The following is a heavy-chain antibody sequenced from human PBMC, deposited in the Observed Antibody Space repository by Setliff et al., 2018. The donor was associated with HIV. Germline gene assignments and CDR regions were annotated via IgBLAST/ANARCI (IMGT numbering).Heavy chain of an antibody. CDR3: ARGGAFCGRDSCYYLDY. J-gene: IGHJ4*02. CDR2: IYYSGSA. V-gene: IGHV4-31*01. CDR1: GDSIDRSKFF. D-gene: IGHD2-21*02. Sequence: SETLSLTCTVSGDSIDRSKFFWTWIRQHPGKGLEWMGYIYYSGSATYNPSHKSQASISVDTSRNEFSLKLSSVTAADTAVYFGARGGAFCGRDSCYYLDYWGQGNPVTVSS.